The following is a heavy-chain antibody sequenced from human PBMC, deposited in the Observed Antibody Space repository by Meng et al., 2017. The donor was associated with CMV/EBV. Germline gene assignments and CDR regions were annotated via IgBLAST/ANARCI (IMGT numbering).Heavy chain of an antibody. CDR1: GFSFSNFA. CDR2: INAGGGRA. Sequence: GGSLRLYCAASGFSFSNFAMSWARQAPGKGLEWVSTINAGGGRAYYADSVKGRFTISRDNSKNALFLEMNNLRVEDTAVYYCDASDYWGQGTLVTVSS. J-gene: IGHJ4*02. V-gene: IGHV3-23*01. CDR3: DASDY.